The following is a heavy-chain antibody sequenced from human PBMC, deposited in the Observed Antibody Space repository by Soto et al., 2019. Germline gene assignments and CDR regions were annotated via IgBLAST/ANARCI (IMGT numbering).Heavy chain of an antibody. CDR3: AKSDLDDN. CDR1: GFTFRSFG. Sequence: GGSLRLSCAASGFTFRSFGMSWVRQAPGKGLEWLSGISDSGARTDYADSVKGRCTISRDYSKNTLYLLLSTPRADDAAVYYCAKSDLDDNWGQGTLVTVSS. J-gene: IGHJ4*02. CDR2: ISDSGART. V-gene: IGHV3-23*01.